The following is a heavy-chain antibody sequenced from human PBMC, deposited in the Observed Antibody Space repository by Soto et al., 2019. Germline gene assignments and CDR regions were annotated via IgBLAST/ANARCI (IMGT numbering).Heavy chain of an antibody. CDR1: GGSISSSSYY. V-gene: IGHV4-39*07. CDR2: VYYTGST. J-gene: IGHJ4*02. D-gene: IGHD3-10*01. Sequence: PSETLSLTCTVSGGSISSSSYYWGWIRQPPGKGLEWIGGVYYTGSTYYNPSLKSRVTISVDTSKNQFSLKLSSVTAADTAVYYCARDGSERPATYWGQGILVTVSS. CDR3: ARDGSERPATY.